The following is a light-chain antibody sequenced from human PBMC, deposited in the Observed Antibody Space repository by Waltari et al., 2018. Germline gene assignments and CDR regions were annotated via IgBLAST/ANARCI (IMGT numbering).Light chain of an antibody. CDR3: QQYNSYSLLT. CDR2: KAS. CDR1: QSISNW. V-gene: IGKV1-5*03. Sequence: IQLPQSPSTLSASVGDRVTITCLASQSISNWLAWYQQKPGKAPKLLIYKASTLESGVPSRFSGSGSGTEFTLTISSLQPDDFATYYCQQYNSYSLLTFGGGTKVEIK. J-gene: IGKJ4*01.